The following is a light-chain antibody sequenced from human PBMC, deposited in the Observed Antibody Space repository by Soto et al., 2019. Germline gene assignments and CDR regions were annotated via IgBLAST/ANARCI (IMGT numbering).Light chain of an antibody. CDR1: SGHSAYA. CDR2: LNSDGSH. CDR3: QTWGTGIRV. V-gene: IGLV4-69*01. Sequence: QLVLTQSPSASASLGASVKLTCTLSSGHSAYAIAWHQQQPEKGPRYLMTLNSDGSHSKGDGIPDRFSGSSSGAERYLTISSLQSEDEADYCCQTWGTGIRVFGGGTKLTVL. J-gene: IGLJ3*02.